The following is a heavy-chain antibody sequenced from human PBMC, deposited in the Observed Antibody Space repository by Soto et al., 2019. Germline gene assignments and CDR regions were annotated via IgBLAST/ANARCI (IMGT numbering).Heavy chain of an antibody. CDR1: GFTFSSYS. CDR2: ISSSSSYI. J-gene: IGHJ4*02. D-gene: IGHD3-9*01. Sequence: PGGSLRLSCAASGFTFSSYSMNWVRQTPGKGLEWVSSISSSSSYIYYADSVKGRFTISRDNAKNSLYLQMNSLRAEDTAVYYCARVPSLLLLRYFDWLSTGPFDYWGRGTLVTVSS. CDR3: ARVPSLLLLRYFDWLSTGPFDY. V-gene: IGHV3-21*01.